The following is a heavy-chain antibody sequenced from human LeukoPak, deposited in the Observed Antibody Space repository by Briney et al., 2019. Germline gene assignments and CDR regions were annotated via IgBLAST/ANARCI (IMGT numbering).Heavy chain of an antibody. J-gene: IGHJ4*02. Sequence: GGSLRLSCAASGFTFITYGMHWVRQAPGKGLEWVALIWYDGSYKYYADSVKGRFTISRDNSKNTLYLQMNSLRAEDTAVYYCAREYYDSSDYPRQHYFDYWGQGTLVTVSS. CDR3: AREYYDSSDYPRQHYFDY. CDR1: GFTFITYG. V-gene: IGHV3-33*01. D-gene: IGHD3-22*01. CDR2: IWYDGSYK.